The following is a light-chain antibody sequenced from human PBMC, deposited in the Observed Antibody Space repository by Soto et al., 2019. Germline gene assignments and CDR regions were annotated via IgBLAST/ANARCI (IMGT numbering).Light chain of an antibody. J-gene: IGKJ4*01. CDR2: FAS. V-gene: IGKV3-15*01. Sequence: EIVMTQSPATLSVSPGERATLSCRASQFVGNKLAWYQQKPGQAPRLLIYFASTRATGIPARFSGSGSGTEFTLTISRLEPEDFAVYYCQQSGTSPPVAFGGGTKVEIK. CDR3: QQSGTSPPVA. CDR1: QFVGNK.